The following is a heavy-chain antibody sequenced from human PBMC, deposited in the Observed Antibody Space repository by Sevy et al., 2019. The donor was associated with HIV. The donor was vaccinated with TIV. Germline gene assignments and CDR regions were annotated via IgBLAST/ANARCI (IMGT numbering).Heavy chain of an antibody. J-gene: IGHJ4*02. CDR1: GFAFHEYS. Sequence: GGSLRLSCAASGFAFHEYSMSWIRQAPGKGLEWVATLSCGCGKINYADSVKGRFTISRDNSKNSFYLQMDNLRVEDTALYYCAREGCSRPHDYWGQGTRVTVSS. D-gene: IGHD2-8*01. CDR2: LSCGCGKI. V-gene: IGHV3-23*01. CDR3: AREGCSRPHDY.